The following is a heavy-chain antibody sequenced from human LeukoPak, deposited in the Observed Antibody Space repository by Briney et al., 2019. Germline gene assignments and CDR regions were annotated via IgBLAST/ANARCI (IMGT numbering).Heavy chain of an antibody. Sequence: PGGSLRLSCAASGFTFSSYSTNWVRQAPGKGLEWVSYISSSSSTIYYADSVKGRFTISRDNAKNSLYLQMNSLRDEDTAVYYCARESPWELLGSNSFDYWGQGTLVTVSS. J-gene: IGHJ4*02. D-gene: IGHD1-26*01. V-gene: IGHV3-48*02. CDR2: ISSSSSTI. CDR3: ARESPWELLGSNSFDY. CDR1: GFTFSSYS.